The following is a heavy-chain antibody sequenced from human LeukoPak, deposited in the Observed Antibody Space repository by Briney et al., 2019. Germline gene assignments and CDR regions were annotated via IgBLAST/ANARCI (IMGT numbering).Heavy chain of an antibody. CDR2: FDPEVGET. Sequence: ASVKVSCKVSGYTLTELSMHWVRQAPGKGLEWMGGFDPEVGETIYAQKFQGRVTMTEDTSTDTAYMELSSLRSEDTAVYYCATKGTYGGDYFDYWGQGTLVTVSS. V-gene: IGHV1-24*01. D-gene: IGHD1-14*01. J-gene: IGHJ4*02. CDR3: ATKGTYGGDYFDY. CDR1: GYTLTELS.